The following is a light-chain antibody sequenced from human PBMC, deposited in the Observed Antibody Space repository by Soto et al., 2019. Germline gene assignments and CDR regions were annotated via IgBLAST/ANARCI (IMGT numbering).Light chain of an antibody. J-gene: IGLJ1*01. CDR3: AAWDDSLNGHV. CDR2: TTN. CDR1: SSKIGTSS. V-gene: IGLV1-44*01. Sequence: QSVLTQPHSASGTPGQRVTISCSGSSSKIGTSSVHWFQQLPGTAPKLLISTTNQRPSGVPERFSGSKSGTSASLAISGLQSEDEADYYCAAWDDSLNGHVFGTGTKVTV.